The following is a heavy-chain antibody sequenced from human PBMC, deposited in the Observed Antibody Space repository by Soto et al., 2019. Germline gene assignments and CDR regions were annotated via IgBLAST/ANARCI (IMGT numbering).Heavy chain of an antibody. Sequence: ASVKVSCKASGYTFTSYDINWVRQATGQGLEWMGWMNPNSGNTGYAQKFQGRVTMTRNTSISTAYMELSSLRSEDTAVYYCARKIAVAESPAYYYYGMDVWGQGTTVTVSS. V-gene: IGHV1-8*01. D-gene: IGHD6-19*01. CDR1: GYTFTSYD. CDR2: MNPNSGNT. J-gene: IGHJ6*02. CDR3: ARKIAVAESPAYYYYGMDV.